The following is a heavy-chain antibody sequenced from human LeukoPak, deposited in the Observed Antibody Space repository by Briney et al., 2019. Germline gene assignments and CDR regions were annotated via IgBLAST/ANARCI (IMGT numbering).Heavy chain of an antibody. CDR2: ISVSATNT. D-gene: IGHD3-22*01. CDR1: GFTFSSFD. CDR3: ATITSMRVVLIS. Sequence: QPGGSLRLSCAASGFTFSSFDMSWVRQAPGKGLEWVSTISVSATNTYYADSVKGRFTISRDNSKNTLYLQVNSLRADDTAVYYCATITSMRVVLISWGQGTLVTVSS. V-gene: IGHV3-23*01. J-gene: IGHJ1*01.